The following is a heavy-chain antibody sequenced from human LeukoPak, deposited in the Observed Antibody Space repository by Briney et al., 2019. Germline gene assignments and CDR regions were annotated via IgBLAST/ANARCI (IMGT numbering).Heavy chain of an antibody. CDR1: GGSIGSGSYY. V-gene: IGHV4-61*02. CDR2: MYTSGST. D-gene: IGHD2-15*01. CDR3: ARETRSGGSLLRGNWFDP. J-gene: IGHJ5*02. Sequence: PSETLSLTCTVSGGSIGSGSYYWSWIRQPAGKGLEWIGRMYTSGSTNYNSSLKSRVTISVDTSKNQFSLKLSSVTAADTAVYYCARETRSGGSLLRGNWFDPWGQGTLVTVSS.